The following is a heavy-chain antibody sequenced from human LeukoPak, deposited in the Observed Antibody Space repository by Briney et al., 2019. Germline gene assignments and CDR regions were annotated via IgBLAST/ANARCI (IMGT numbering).Heavy chain of an antibody. CDR3: AREARGVIKAKGDV. CDR1: GFTFSSYS. Sequence: GGSLRLSCAASGFTFSSYSMNWVRQAPGKGLEWVSYISSISSTIYYADSVKGRFTISRDNAKNSLYLQMNSLRAEDTAVYCCAREARGVIKAKGDVWGQGTTVTVSS. D-gene: IGHD3-10*01. CDR2: ISSISSTI. J-gene: IGHJ6*02. V-gene: IGHV3-48*01.